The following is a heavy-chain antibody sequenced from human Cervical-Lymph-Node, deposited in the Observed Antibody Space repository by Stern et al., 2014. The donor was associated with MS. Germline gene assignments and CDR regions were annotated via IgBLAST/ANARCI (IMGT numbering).Heavy chain of an antibody. V-gene: IGHV3-33*01. CDR1: GFTFSSYG. Sequence: QVQLVESGGGVVQPGGSLRISCAASGFTFSSYGMHWVRQAPGKGLEWGAVIWFDGRNKYYADSVKGRFTISRDNSKNTLYLQMNSLRAEDTAVYYCAREGGNTAEYFQHWGQGTLVTVSS. CDR3: AREGGNTAEYFQH. CDR2: IWFDGRNK. J-gene: IGHJ1*01. D-gene: IGHD4-23*01.